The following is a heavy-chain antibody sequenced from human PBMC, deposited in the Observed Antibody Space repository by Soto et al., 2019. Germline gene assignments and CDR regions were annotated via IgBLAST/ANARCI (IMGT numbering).Heavy chain of an antibody. Sequence: SVKVSCKAPGDTFSTFAFHWVRQAPGQGLESMGWIIPLFGKTNYAEKFQGRVTFSADRSTTTVFMEVHRLRSDDTAIYFCGRGSCNLPDCFQSWGPGTVVTVSS. J-gene: IGHJ1*01. CDR2: IIPLFGKT. V-gene: IGHV1-69*06. CDR1: GDTFSTFA. CDR3: GRGSCNLPDCFQS. D-gene: IGHD2-15*01.